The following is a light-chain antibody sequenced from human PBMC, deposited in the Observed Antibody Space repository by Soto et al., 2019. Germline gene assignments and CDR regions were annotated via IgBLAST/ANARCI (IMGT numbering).Light chain of an antibody. CDR2: DVS. J-gene: IGLJ1*01. CDR3: SSYKGSSTHV. Sequence: QSVLTQPASVSGSPGQSITISCTGTSSDVGGYNYVSWYQQHPGKAPKLMIYDVSNRPSGISNRFSGSKSGNTASLTISGLQAEDEADYYCSSYKGSSTHVFGPGTKVTV. V-gene: IGLV2-14*01. CDR1: SSDVGGYNY.